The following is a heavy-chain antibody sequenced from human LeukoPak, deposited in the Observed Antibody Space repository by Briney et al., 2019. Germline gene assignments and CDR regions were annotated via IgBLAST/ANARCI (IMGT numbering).Heavy chain of an antibody. CDR1: GYTFTGYY. CDR3: ARGSSGADYNNSGRDV. V-gene: IGHV1-2*06. D-gene: IGHD6-25*01. Sequence: ASVKVSCKASGYTFTGYYMHWVRQAPGQGLEWMGRINPNSGGTNYAQKLQGRVTMTTDTSTSTAYMELRSLRSDDTAVYYCARGSSGADYNNSGRDVWGQGTTATVPS. CDR2: INPNSGGT. J-gene: IGHJ6*02.